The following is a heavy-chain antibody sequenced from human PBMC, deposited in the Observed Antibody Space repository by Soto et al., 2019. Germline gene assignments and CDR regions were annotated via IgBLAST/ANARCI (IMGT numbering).Heavy chain of an antibody. V-gene: IGHV4-34*01. D-gene: IGHD2-21*01. Sequence: SETLSLTCAVYGGSFSGYYWSWIRQPPGKGLEWIGEINHSGSTNYNPSLKSRVTISVDTSKNQFSLKLSSVTAADTAVYYCVYGCAGGGAGVIYLFWFDPWGQGTLVTVSS. CDR3: VYGCAGGGAGVIYLFWFDP. CDR2: INHSGST. J-gene: IGHJ5*02. CDR1: GGSFSGYY.